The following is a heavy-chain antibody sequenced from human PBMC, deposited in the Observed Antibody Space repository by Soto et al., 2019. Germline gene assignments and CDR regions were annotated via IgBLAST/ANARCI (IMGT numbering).Heavy chain of an antibody. CDR3: VRFQRALYYDY. Sequence: EVQLVESGGGLVQPGGSLRLSCAGSGFTLSDHYMDWGRQAPGKGLEWVGRTRNKANNYTTIYAASVKGRFTTSNENSKNSLLLQLNSLKTEDTAVYYCVRFQRALYYDYWGQGPLVTVSA. V-gene: IGHV3-72*01. CDR2: TRNKANNYTT. J-gene: IGHJ4*02. D-gene: IGHD3-16*01. CDR1: GFTLSDHY.